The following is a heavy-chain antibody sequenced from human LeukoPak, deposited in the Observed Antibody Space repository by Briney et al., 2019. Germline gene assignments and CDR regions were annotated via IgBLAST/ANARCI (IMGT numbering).Heavy chain of an antibody. J-gene: IGHJ3*02. D-gene: IGHD2-2*01. Sequence: ASVKVSCKASGYTFTSYDINWVRQATGQGLEWMGWMNPNSGNTGYAQKFEGRVTMTRNTSISTAYMELSSLRSEDTAVYYCARTVRTRWRRKGSAFDIWGQGTMVTVSS. CDR2: MNPNSGNT. CDR3: ARTVRTRWRRKGSAFDI. CDR1: GYTFTSYD. V-gene: IGHV1-8*01.